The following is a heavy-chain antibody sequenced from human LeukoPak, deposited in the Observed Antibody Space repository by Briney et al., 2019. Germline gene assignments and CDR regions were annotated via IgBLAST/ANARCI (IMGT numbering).Heavy chain of an antibody. V-gene: IGHV4-61*01. J-gene: IGHJ6*03. D-gene: IGHD1-1*01. CDR2: IYYSGNT. Sequence: SETLSLTCTVSGGSISSGSYYWSWIRQPPGKGLEWIGYIYYSGNTNYNPSLKSRVTISVDTSKNQFSLKLSSVTAADTAVYYCARREGTAGEDYYYMDVWGKGTTVTVSS. CDR3: ARREGTAGEDYYYMDV. CDR1: GGSISSGSYY.